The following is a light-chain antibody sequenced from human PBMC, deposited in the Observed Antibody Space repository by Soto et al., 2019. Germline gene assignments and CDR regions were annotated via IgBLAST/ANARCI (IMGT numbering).Light chain of an antibody. J-gene: IGKJ1*01. Sequence: DVVMTRSPLSLPVTLGQPASISCKSSQSLVYSDGNTYLNWFQQRPGQSPRRLISKVSNRDSGVPDRVSGSGSGTDFTLKISRVEAEDVGVYYCMQGTHWPPTFGQGTKVEIK. CDR3: MQGTHWPPT. V-gene: IGKV2-30*01. CDR2: KVS. CDR1: QSLVYSDGNTY.